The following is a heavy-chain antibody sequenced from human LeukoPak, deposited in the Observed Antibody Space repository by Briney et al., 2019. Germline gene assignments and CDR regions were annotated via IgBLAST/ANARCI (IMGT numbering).Heavy chain of an antibody. J-gene: IGHJ4*02. CDR3: ARRDDFYYFDY. CDR2: IYYSGST. Sequence: SETLSLTCTVSGGSISSGDYYWSWIRQPPGKGLEWIGYIYYSGSTYYNPSLKSRVTISVDTSKNQFSLKLSSVTAADTAVYYCARRDDFYYFDYWGQGTLVTVSS. V-gene: IGHV4-30-4*08. D-gene: IGHD3-3*01. CDR1: GGSISSGDYY.